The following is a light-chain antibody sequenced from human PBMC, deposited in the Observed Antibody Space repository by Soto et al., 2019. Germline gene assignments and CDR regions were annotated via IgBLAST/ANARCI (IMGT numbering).Light chain of an antibody. CDR3: GTWDTSLSAVV. CDR1: SSNIGKNY. J-gene: IGLJ2*01. V-gene: IGLV1-51*01. Sequence: QSVLTQPPSASAAPGQKVTISCSGSSSNIGKNYVSWYQRLPGTAPKLLIYDNNERSSGIPDRFSGSKSGTSATLGIAGLQTGDEADYYCGTWDTSLSAVVFGGGTKVTVL. CDR2: DNN.